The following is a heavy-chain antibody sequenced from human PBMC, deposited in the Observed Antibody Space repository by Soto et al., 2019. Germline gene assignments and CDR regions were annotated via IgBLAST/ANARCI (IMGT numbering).Heavy chain of an antibody. J-gene: IGHJ4*02. CDR2: IYYSGST. Sequence: SETLSLTCIVSGGSISSYYWSWIRQPPGKGLEWIGYIYYSGSTNYNPSLKSRVTISVDTSKNQFSLKLSSVTAADTAVYYCARHAQGYVVATTFDYWGQGTLVTVSS. CDR1: GGSISSYY. V-gene: IGHV4-59*08. CDR3: ARHAQGYVVATTFDY. D-gene: IGHD5-12*01.